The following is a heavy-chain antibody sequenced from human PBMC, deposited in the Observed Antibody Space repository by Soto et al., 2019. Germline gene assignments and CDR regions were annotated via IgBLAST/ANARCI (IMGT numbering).Heavy chain of an antibody. V-gene: IGHV3-23*01. CDR1: EFTFSSYA. Sequence: GGSLRLSCAASEFTFSSYAMSWVRQAPGKGLEWVSAISGSGDRTYYADSVKSRFTISSDTSKNTLSLQMNSLRAEDTALYCCAKSFSSNWYDYFNYWGQGTLVTVSS. CDR3: AKSFSSNWYDYFNY. D-gene: IGHD6-13*01. CDR2: ISGSGDRT. J-gene: IGHJ4*02.